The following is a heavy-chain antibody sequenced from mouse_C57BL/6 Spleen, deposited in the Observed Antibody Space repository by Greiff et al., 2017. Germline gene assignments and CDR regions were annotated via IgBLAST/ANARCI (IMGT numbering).Heavy chain of an antibody. V-gene: IGHV1-26*01. D-gene: IGHD1-1*01. CDR3: ARGYYGSTLDY. CDR1: GYTFTDYY. Sequence: EVQLQQSGPELVKPGASVKISCKASGYTFTDYYMNWVKQSHGKSLEWIGDINPNNGGTSYNQKFKGKATLTVDKSSSTAYMERRSLTSEDSAVYYCARGYYGSTLDYWGQGTTLTVSS. CDR2: INPNNGGT. J-gene: IGHJ2*01.